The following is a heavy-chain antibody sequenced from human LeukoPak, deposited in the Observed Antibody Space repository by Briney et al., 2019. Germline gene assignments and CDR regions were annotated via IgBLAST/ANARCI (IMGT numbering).Heavy chain of an antibody. D-gene: IGHD6-6*01. CDR1: GGSISSYY. V-gene: IGHV4-59*12. CDR3: ARGLRYSSSPSPWFDP. CDR2: IYYSGST. J-gene: IGHJ5*02. Sequence: SETLSLTCTVSGGSISSYYWSWIRQPPGKGLEWIGYIYYSGSTNYNPSLKSRVTISVDTSKNQFSLKLSSVTAADTAVYYCARGLRYSSSPSPWFDPWGQGTLVTVSS.